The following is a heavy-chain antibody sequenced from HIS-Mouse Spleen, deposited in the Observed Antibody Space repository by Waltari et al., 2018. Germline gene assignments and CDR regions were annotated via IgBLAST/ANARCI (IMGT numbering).Heavy chain of an antibody. CDR1: GFPCSSYW. V-gene: IGHV3-7*01. CDR2: IKQDGSEK. D-gene: IGHD2-15*01. J-gene: IGHJ2*01. Sequence: EVQLVESGGGLVQPGGSLRLSCAASGFPCSSYWMSWVRQAPGKGLGWVANIKQDGSEKYYVDSVKGRFTISRDNAKNSLYLQMNSLRAEDTAVYYCARGAWGCSGGSCYSGWYFDLWGRGTLVTVSS. CDR3: ARGAWGCSGGSCYSGWYFDL.